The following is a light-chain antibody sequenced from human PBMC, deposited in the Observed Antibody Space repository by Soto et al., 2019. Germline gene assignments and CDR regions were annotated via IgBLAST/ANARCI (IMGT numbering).Light chain of an antibody. J-gene: IGKJ1*01. V-gene: IGKV1-5*01. CDR3: QQYETFSGT. CDR1: QSVSGW. CDR2: DAS. Sequence: DIQMTQSPSTLSGSVGDIVTITFRASQSVSGWLAWYQQKPGEAPKLLIYDASALPRGVPLRFSGSGSGTKFTLTITSLQPDDFATYYCQQYETFSGTFGPGTKVDIK.